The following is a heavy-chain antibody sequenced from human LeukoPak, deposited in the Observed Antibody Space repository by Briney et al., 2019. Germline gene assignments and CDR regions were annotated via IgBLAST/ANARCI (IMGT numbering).Heavy chain of an antibody. Sequence: GGSLRLSCAASGFTFSNAWMSWVRQAPGKGLEWVGRIKSKTDGGTTDYAAPVKDRFTISRDDSKNTLYLQMNSLKTEDTAVYYCTTATGSYTSIDYWGQGTLVTVSS. J-gene: IGHJ4*02. CDR1: GFTFSNAW. D-gene: IGHD3-10*01. V-gene: IGHV3-15*01. CDR2: IKSKTDGGTT. CDR3: TTATGSYTSIDY.